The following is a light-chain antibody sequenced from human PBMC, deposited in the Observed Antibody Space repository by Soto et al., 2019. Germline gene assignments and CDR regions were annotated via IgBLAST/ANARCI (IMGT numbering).Light chain of an antibody. V-gene: IGKV1-5*01. Sequence: DIQMTQSPSTLSASVGARVTITCRASQSISNWLAWYQQKPGKAPKLLIYYASSLASGVPTRFSGSGSGTEYTLTISSLQPVDFATYYCQQYNRSPWTFGQGTKVEIK. CDR2: YAS. J-gene: IGKJ1*01. CDR1: QSISNW. CDR3: QQYNRSPWT.